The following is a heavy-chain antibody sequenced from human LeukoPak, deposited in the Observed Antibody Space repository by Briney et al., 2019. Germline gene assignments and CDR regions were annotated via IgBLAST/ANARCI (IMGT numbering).Heavy chain of an antibody. CDR3: ARGSLPHYDFWSGYYWAYYYGMDV. D-gene: IGHD3-3*01. V-gene: IGHV1-8*01. CDR2: MNPNSGNT. J-gene: IGHJ6*02. Sequence: ASVKVSCKASGYTFTSYDINWVRQATGQGLEWMGWMNPNSGNTGYAQKFQGRVTMTRNTSISTAYMELSSLRSEDTAVYYCARGSLPHYDFWSGYYWAYYYGMDVWGQGTTVTVSS. CDR1: GYTFTSYD.